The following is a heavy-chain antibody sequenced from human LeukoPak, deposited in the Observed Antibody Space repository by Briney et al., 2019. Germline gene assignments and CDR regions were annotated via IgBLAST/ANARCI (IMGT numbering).Heavy chain of an antibody. D-gene: IGHD2-2*02. CDR2: INTNTGNP. V-gene: IGHV7-4-1*02. CDR1: GYTFTSYA. CDR3: ARVVGEVVPAAILAGSGPPYAFDI. J-gene: IGHJ3*02. Sequence: VSVKVSCKASGYTFTSYAMNWVRQAPGQGLEWMGWINTNTGNPTYAQGFTGRFVFSLDTSVSTAYLQISSLKAEDTAVYYCARVVGEVVPAAILAGSGPPYAFDIWGQGTMVTVSS.